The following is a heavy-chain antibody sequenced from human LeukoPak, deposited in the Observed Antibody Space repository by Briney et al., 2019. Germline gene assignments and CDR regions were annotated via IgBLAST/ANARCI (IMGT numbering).Heavy chain of an antibody. V-gene: IGHV3-13*01. D-gene: IGHD1-1*01. CDR3: ARQSTPHGNFDY. Sequence: HPGGSLRLSCAASGFTLTNYAMHWVRHPAGEGLEWVSALGTAGDTFYPGSVKGRFSISRDNAKKSLFLQMNSLRVEDTAIYYCARQSTPHGNFDYWGKGTLVTVSS. J-gene: IGHJ4*02. CDR1: GFTLTNYA. CDR2: LGTAGDT.